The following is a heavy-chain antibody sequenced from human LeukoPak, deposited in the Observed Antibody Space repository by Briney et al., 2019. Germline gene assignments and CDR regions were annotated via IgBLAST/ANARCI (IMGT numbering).Heavy chain of an antibody. V-gene: IGHV4-4*02. Sequence: PSETLSLTCAVSRGSISSSNWWSWVRQPPGKGLEWIGEIYHSGSTNYNPSLKSRVTISVDKSKNQFSLKLSSVTAADTAVYYCARTEAAAGRGPPDYWGQGTLVTVSS. CDR1: RGSISSSNW. CDR3: ARTEAAAGRGPPDY. J-gene: IGHJ4*02. D-gene: IGHD6-13*01. CDR2: IYHSGST.